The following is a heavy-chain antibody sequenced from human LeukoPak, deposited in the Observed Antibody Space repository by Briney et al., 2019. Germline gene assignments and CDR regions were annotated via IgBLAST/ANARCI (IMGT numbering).Heavy chain of an antibody. CDR3: ASIQLGSFDY. CDR2: IYYSGST. D-gene: IGHD1-1*01. CDR1: GGSISSYY. Sequence: TSETLSLTCTVSGGSISSYYWSWIRQPPGKGLEWIGYIYYSGSTNYNPSLKSRVTISVDTSKNQFSLKLSSVTAADTAVYYCASIQLGSFDYWGQGTLVTVSS. V-gene: IGHV4-59*01. J-gene: IGHJ4*02.